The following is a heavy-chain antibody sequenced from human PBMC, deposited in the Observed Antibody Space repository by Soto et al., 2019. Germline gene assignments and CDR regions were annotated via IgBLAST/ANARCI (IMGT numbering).Heavy chain of an antibody. CDR1: GGTISSYY. D-gene: IGHD2-2*01. V-gene: IGHV4-59*08. CDR2: IYYSGST. CDR3: ARLHRRVGWFDP. J-gene: IGHJ5*02. Sequence: PSETLSLTCTVSGGTISSYYWSWIRQPPGKGLEWIGYIYYSGSTNYNPSLKSRVTISVDTSKNQFSLKLSSVTAADAAVYYCARLHRRVGWFDPWGQGTLVTVSS.